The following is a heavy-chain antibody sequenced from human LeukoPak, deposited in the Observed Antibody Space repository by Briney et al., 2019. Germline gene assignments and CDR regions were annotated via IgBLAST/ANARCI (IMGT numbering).Heavy chain of an antibody. V-gene: IGHV4-38-2*01. J-gene: IGHJ4*02. CDR1: GYSISSGYY. CDR3: ARTRGYTYGYWGELLYYFDY. D-gene: IGHD5-18*01. Sequence: SETLSLTCAVSGYSISSGYYCGWIRQPPGKGPECIASIHHSGSTYYNPSLKSRVTKSVDTSKNQFSLKLSSVTAADTAVYYCARTRGYTYGYWGELLYYFDYWGQGTLVTVSS. CDR2: IHHSGST.